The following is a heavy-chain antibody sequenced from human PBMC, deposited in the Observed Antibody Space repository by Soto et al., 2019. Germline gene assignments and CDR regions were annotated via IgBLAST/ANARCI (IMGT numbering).Heavy chain of an antibody. D-gene: IGHD2-15*01. V-gene: IGHV4-39*01. J-gene: IGHJ5*02. CDR1: GGSISSSSYY. Sequence: QLQLQESGPGLVKPSETLSLTCTVSGGSISSSSYYWGWIRQPPGKGLEWIGSIYYSGSTYYNPSLKGRVTISVDTSKNQFSLKLSSVTAADTAVYYCARQGCSGGSCYPGWFDPWGQGTLVTVSS. CDR3: ARQGCSGGSCYPGWFDP. CDR2: IYYSGST.